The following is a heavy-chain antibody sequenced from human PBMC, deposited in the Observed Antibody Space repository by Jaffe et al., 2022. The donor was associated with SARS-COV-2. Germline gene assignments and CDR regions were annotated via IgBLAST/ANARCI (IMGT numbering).Heavy chain of an antibody. CDR2: LYYSGNT. V-gene: IGHV4-39*01. Sequence: QLQLQELGPGLVKPSETLSLTCNVSGVSVNNNVYYWGWVRQPPGQGLEWIAALYYSGNTYYSPSLKSRVTIAADTSKNQISLTLTSVTAADTAVYYCASLRVRTFHLWGPGTMVTVSS. CDR1: GVSVNNNVYY. CDR3: ASLRVRTFHL. J-gene: IGHJ3*01.